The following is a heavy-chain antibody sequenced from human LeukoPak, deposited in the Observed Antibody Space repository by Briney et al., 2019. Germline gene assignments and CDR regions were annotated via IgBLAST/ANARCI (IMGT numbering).Heavy chain of an antibody. CDR3: ARASMGGRDYHLDS. J-gene: IGHJ4*02. V-gene: IGHV3-7*01. Sequence: GGSLRLSCAASGFTFSSYWMTWVRQAPGKGLEWVANINQDGTDKYYVDSVKGRFTISRDNAKNSLFLQLGSLRADDTAVYYCARASMGGRDYHLDSWGQGTLVTVSS. CDR2: INQDGTDK. CDR1: GFTFSSYW. D-gene: IGHD4/OR15-4a*01.